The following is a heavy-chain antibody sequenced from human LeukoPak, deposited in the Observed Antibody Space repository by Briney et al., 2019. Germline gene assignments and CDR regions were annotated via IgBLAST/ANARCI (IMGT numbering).Heavy chain of an antibody. CDR3: TKDTTLSVGPSFDY. CDR2: ISWSSGTI. V-gene: IGHV3-9*01. CDR1: GFTFDDYA. Sequence: PGGSLRLSCAASGFTFDDYAMHWVRQAPGKGLEWVSGISWSSGTIGYADSVKGRFTISRDNAKNSLYLQMNSLRAEDTALYYCTKDTTLSVGPSFDYWGQGTLVTVSS. J-gene: IGHJ4*02.